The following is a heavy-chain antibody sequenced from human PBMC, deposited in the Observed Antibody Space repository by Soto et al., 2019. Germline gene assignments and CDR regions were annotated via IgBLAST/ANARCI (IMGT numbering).Heavy chain of an antibody. CDR1: GGTFSSYA. D-gene: IGHD2-15*01. CDR2: IIPIFGTA. Sequence: ASVKVSCKASGGTFSSYAIIWVRQAPGQGLEWMGGIIPIFGTANYAQKFQGRVTITADESTSTAYMELSSLRSEDTAVYYCARMIVVVVAATRGYYYYGMDVWGQGTTVTVSS. V-gene: IGHV1-69*13. J-gene: IGHJ6*02. CDR3: ARMIVVVVAATRGYYYYGMDV.